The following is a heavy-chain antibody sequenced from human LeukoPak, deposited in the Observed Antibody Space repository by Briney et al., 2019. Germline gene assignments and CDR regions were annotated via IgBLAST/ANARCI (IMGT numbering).Heavy chain of an antibody. Sequence: ASVKVSCKSSVYTFTSYGFIWVRQARGQGLEWMGWISAYNGNTNYAQKLQGRVTMTTDTSISTAYMELRSLRSDDTAVYYCARVTSRGFDPWGQGTLVTVSS. D-gene: IGHD2-2*01. CDR1: VYTFTSYG. J-gene: IGHJ5*02. CDR3: ARVTSRGFDP. V-gene: IGHV1-18*01. CDR2: ISAYNGNT.